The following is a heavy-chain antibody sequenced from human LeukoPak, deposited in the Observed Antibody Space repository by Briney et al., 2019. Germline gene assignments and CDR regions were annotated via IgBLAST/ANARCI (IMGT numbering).Heavy chain of an antibody. D-gene: IGHD1-1*01. CDR2: ISSGSTYM. CDR1: GFTFSSYS. CDR3: ARGEGYFYYYYGMDV. Sequence: KPGGSLRLSCAASGFTFSSYSMNWVRQAPGKGLEWVSSISSGSTYMYYADSVKGRFTISRDNSKNTLYLQMNSLRAEDTAVYYCARGEGYFYYYYGMDVWGQGTTVTVSS. J-gene: IGHJ6*02. V-gene: IGHV3-21*01.